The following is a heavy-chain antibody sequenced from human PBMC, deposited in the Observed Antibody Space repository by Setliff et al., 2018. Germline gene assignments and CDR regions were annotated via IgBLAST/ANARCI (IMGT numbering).Heavy chain of an antibody. V-gene: IGHV1-18*01. D-gene: IGHD3-3*01. CDR2: ISAYTGKT. CDR1: DYTFLSYG. Sequence: ASVKVSCKAADYTFLSYGLSWVRQAPGQGLEWMGWISAYTGKTDYAQNFQGRVTMTTDTSTSTGYMELRSLRYDDTAVYYCARAPRLEWIPPTFDYWGQGTPVTVSS. CDR3: ARAPRLEWIPPTFDY. J-gene: IGHJ4*02.